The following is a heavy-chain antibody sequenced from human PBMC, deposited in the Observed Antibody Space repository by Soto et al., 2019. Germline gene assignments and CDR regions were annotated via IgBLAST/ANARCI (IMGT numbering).Heavy chain of an antibody. J-gene: IGHJ4*02. CDR3: AGRPGTAPDY. D-gene: IGHD1-1*01. CDR1: GGSISSSSYY. Sequence: QLQLQESGPGLVKPSETLSLTCTVSGGSISSSSYYWGWIRQPPGKGLEWIGSIYYSGSTYYNPSLKSRVPISVHTSKNQFSLKLSSVTAADTAVYYCAGRPGTAPDYWGQGTLVTVSS. CDR2: IYYSGST. V-gene: IGHV4-39*01.